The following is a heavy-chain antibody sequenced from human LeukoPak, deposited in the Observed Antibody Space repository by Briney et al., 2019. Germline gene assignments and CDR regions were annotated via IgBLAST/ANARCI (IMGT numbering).Heavy chain of an antibody. CDR2: IYYRGTT. V-gene: IGHV4-59*01. D-gene: IGHD2-15*01. J-gene: IGHJ4*02. CDR3: VSSSPRYCTGGTCYSSRGFDY. CDR1: GDSISTYY. Sequence: SETLSLTCTVSGDSISTYYWSWIRQSPGKGLEWIAYIYYRGTTNYNPSLKSRVTISADTSKTQFSLILSSVTAADTAVYYCVSSSPRYCTGGTCYSSRGFDYWGQGALVTVSS.